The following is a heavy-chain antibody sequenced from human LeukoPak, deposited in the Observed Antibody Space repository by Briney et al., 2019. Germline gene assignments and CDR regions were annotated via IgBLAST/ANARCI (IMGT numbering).Heavy chain of an antibody. D-gene: IGHD3-3*01. Sequence: SETLSLTCTVSGGSISSSSYYWGWIRQPPGKGLEWIGSIYYSGSTYYNLSLKSRVTISVDTSKNQFSLKLSSVTAADTAVYYCARDGSGGYYDFWSGYYNWFDPWGQGTLVTVSS. V-gene: IGHV4-39*07. J-gene: IGHJ5*02. CDR1: GGSISSSSYY. CDR3: ARDGSGGYYDFWSGYYNWFDP. CDR2: IYYSGST.